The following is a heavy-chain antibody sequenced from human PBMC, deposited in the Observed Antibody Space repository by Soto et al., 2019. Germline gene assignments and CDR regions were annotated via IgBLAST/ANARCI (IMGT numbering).Heavy chain of an antibody. Sequence: SETLGLPRSVSGGSIISLGYFWIWNSKPPGKGLEWVGFIYHTGTTYYNPSLRSRVTISIDTSKSQFSMKLNSVTAADTAVYYCARVMAAMQNWLDPWGQGTLVTVSS. CDR2: IYHTGTT. CDR3: ARVMAAMQNWLDP. D-gene: IGHD2-2*01. J-gene: IGHJ5*02. V-gene: IGHV4-30-4*01. CDR1: GGSIISLGYF.